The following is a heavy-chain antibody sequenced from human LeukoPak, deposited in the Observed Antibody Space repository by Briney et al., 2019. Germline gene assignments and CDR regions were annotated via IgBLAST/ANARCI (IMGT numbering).Heavy chain of an antibody. D-gene: IGHD3-22*01. CDR1: GGSISSYY. J-gene: IGHJ5*02. CDR3: ARGPSYYYDSSGHMYNWFDP. Sequence: SETLSLTCTVSGGSISSYYWSWIRQPPGKGLEWIGRIYTSGSTNYNPSLKGRVTMSVDTSKNQFSLKLSSVTAADTAVYYCARGPSYYYDSSGHMYNWFDPWGQGTLVTVSS. CDR2: IYTSGST. V-gene: IGHV4-4*07.